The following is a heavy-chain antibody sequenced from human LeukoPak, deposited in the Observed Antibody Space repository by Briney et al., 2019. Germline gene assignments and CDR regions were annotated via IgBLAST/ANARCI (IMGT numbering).Heavy chain of an antibody. CDR2: IYTSGST. Sequence: SETLSLTCTVSGGSISSYYWSWIRQPAGKGLEWIGRIYTSGSTNYNPSLKSRVTMSVDTSKNQFSLKLSSVTAADTAVYYCARDSRVDSYYDFWGGYYLGYFDLWGRGTLVTVSS. J-gene: IGHJ2*01. V-gene: IGHV4-4*07. CDR3: ARDSRVDSYYDFWGGYYLGYFDL. D-gene: IGHD3-3*01. CDR1: GGSISSYY.